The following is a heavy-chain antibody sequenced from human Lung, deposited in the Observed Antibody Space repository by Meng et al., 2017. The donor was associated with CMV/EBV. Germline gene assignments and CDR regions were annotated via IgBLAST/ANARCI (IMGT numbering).Heavy chain of an antibody. CDR1: GYRFSTYD. CDR3: ARGLGKGCSSIDCSVGKSDWFDP. CDR2: MNPHTGET. Sequence: ASVKVSCKAFGYRFSTYDINWVRQAPGQGLEWVGWMNPHTGETGYPQKFQGRVTITRDTSINTAYMELRSLRSDDTGVYYCARGLGKGCSSIDCSVGKSDWFDPWGQGTXVTVSS. V-gene: IGHV1-8*01. J-gene: IGHJ5*02. D-gene: IGHD2-2*01.